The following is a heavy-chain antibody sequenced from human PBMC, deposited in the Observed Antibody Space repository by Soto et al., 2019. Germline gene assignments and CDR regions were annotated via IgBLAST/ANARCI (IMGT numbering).Heavy chain of an antibody. CDR1: GGTFSSYA. CDR3: ARVSVEYGSGSYYNVYYYYYGMDV. V-gene: IGHV1-69*13. J-gene: IGHJ6*02. D-gene: IGHD3-10*01. Sequence: GASVKVYCKASGGTFSSYAISWVRQAPGQGLEWMGGIIPIFGTANYAQKFQGRVTITADGSTSTAYMELSSLRSEDTAVYYCARVSVEYGSGSYYNVYYYYYGMDVWGQGTTVTVSS. CDR2: IIPIFGTA.